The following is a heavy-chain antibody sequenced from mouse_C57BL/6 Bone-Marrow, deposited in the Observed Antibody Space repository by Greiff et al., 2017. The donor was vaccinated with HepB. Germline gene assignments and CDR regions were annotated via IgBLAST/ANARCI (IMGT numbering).Heavy chain of an antibody. J-gene: IGHJ2*01. CDR3: ARDELGDG. V-gene: IGHV3-6*01. D-gene: IGHD3-3*01. CDR1: GYSITSGYY. Sequence: EVKLQESGPGLVKPSQSLSLTCSVTGYSITSGYYWNWIRQFPGNKLEWMGYISYDGSNNYNPSLKNRISITRDTSKNQFFLKLNSVTTEDTATYYCARDELGDGWGQGTTLTVSS. CDR2: ISYDGSN.